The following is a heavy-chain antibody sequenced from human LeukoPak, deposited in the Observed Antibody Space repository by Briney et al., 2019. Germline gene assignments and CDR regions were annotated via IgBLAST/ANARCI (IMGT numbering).Heavy chain of an antibody. J-gene: IGHJ4*02. D-gene: IGHD3-22*01. CDR2: ISAYNGNT. CDR3: ARDGAYYYDSSGYSIFDY. CDR1: GYTFTSYD. Sequence: GASVKVSCKASGYTFTSYDINWVRQAPGQGLEWMGWISAYNGNTNYAQKLQGRVTMTTDTSTSTAYMELRSLRSDDTAVYYCARDGAYYYDSSGYSIFDYWGQGTLVTVSS. V-gene: IGHV1-18*01.